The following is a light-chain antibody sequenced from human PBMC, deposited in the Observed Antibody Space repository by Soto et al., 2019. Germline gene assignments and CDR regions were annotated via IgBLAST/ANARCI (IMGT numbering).Light chain of an antibody. V-gene: IGKV1-5*01. J-gene: IGKJ1*01. CDR2: DAS. Sequence: IQMTQSPSTLSASVGDRVTITCRASQSISSWLAWYQQKPGKAPKLLIYDASSLESGVPSRFSGSGSGTEFTLTISSLQHDDFATYSCQQSNSYPWTFGQGTKVDIK. CDR3: QQSNSYPWT. CDR1: QSISSW.